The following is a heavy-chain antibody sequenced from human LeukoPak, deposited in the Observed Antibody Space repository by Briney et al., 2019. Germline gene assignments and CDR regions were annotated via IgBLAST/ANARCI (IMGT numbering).Heavy chain of an antibody. Sequence: ASVKVSCKASGYTFTSYYMHWVRQAPGQGLEWMGIINPSGGSTSYAQKFQGRVTMTRNTSISTAYMELSSLKSEDTAVYYCARRIETVTTFVDYWGQGTLVTVSS. V-gene: IGHV1-46*01. D-gene: IGHD4-17*01. CDR1: GYTFTSYY. CDR3: ARRIETVTTFVDY. CDR2: INPSGGST. J-gene: IGHJ4*01.